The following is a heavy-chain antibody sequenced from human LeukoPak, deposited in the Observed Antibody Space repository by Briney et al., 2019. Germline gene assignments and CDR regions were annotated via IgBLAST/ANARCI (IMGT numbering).Heavy chain of an antibody. CDR3: AKIYYGGYAFDY. D-gene: IGHD5-12*01. Sequence: PGGSLRLSCAASGFTFNIYAMSWVRQAPGKGLEWVSAISGSGGSTYYADSVKGRFTISRDNSKNTLYLQMNSLRAEDTAVYYCAKIYYGGYAFDYWGQGTLVTVSS. V-gene: IGHV3-23*01. J-gene: IGHJ4*02. CDR2: ISGSGGST. CDR1: GFTFNIYA.